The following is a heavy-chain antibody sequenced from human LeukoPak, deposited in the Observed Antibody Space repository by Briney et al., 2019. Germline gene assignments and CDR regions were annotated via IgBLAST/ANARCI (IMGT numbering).Heavy chain of an antibody. CDR3: TTDLGTYYHGSQRLIPIDY. CDR1: GFTFTNAW. D-gene: IGHD3-10*01. J-gene: IGHJ4*02. Sequence: GGSLRLSCVDSGFTFTNAWMSWVRQAPGKGLEWIGRIKSKTDGETTNYAEPVRGRFTISRDVSKSAVYLQMNSLKIEDTAVYYCTTDLGTYYHGSQRLIPIDYWGQGTLVTVSS. V-gene: IGHV3-15*01. CDR2: IKSKTDGETT.